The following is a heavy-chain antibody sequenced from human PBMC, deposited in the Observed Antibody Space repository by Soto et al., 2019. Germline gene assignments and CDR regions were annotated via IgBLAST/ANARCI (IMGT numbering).Heavy chain of an antibody. CDR1: GGSISSGGYY. Sequence: QVQLQESGPGLVKPSQTLSLTCTVSGGSISSGGYYWSWIRQHPGKGLEWIGYIYYSGSTYYNPSLKSRVTISVDTSKNQFALKLSSVTAADTAVYYCARIAAAGDYDYYYGMDVWGQGTTVTVSS. J-gene: IGHJ6*02. D-gene: IGHD6-13*01. V-gene: IGHV4-31*03. CDR3: ARIAAAGDYDYYYGMDV. CDR2: IYYSGST.